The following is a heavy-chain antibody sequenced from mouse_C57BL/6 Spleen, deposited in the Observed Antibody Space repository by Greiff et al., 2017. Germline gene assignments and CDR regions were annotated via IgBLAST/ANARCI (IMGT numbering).Heavy chain of an antibody. CDR2: IYPGDGDT. D-gene: IGHD1-1*01. J-gene: IGHJ4*01. Sequence: VKLQESGAELVKPGASVKISCKASGYAFSSYWMNWVKQRPGKGLEWIGQIYPGDGDTNYNGKFKGKATLTAAKSSSTAYMQLSSLTSEDSAVYFCAPHAPIYGSSLYYAMDYWGQGTSVTVSS. V-gene: IGHV1-80*01. CDR3: APHAPIYGSSLYYAMDY. CDR1: GYAFSSYW.